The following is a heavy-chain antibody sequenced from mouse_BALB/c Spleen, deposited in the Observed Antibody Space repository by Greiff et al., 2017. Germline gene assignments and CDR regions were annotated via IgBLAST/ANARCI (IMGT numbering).Heavy chain of an antibody. CDR1: GFTFSDYY. CDR2: ISDGGSYT. Sequence: EVQLVESGGGLVKPGGSLKLSCAASGFTFSDYYMYWVRQTPEKRLEWVATISDGGSYTYYPDSVKGRFTISRANAKNNLYLQMSSLKSEDTAMYYCAREGGYDLGDYWGQGTTLTVSS. D-gene: IGHD2-3*01. CDR3: AREGGYDLGDY. J-gene: IGHJ2*01. V-gene: IGHV5-4*02.